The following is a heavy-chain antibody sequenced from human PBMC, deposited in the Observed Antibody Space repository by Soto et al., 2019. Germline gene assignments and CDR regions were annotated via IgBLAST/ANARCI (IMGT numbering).Heavy chain of an antibody. CDR3: SRLVV. Sequence: SCAASGFNLSGSVIHWVRQASGKGLEWVGRIRTKTYNYATAYAASVEGRFTVSRDDSKNTAYLQMNNLKNEDTAVYYCSRLVVWGQGSLVTVSS. CDR2: IRTKTYNYAT. D-gene: IGHD2-15*01. J-gene: IGHJ4*02. V-gene: IGHV3-73*01. CDR1: GFNLSGSV.